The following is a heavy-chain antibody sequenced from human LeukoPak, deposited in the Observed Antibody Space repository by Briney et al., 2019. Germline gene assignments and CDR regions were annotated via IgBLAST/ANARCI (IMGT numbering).Heavy chain of an antibody. CDR1: GFTFSSYA. D-gene: IGHD6-13*01. CDR3: ARDKAAAGIFDY. J-gene: IGHJ4*02. V-gene: IGHV3-30*04. CDR2: ISYDGSNK. Sequence: GGPLRLSCAASGFTFSSYAMHWVRQAPGKGLEWVAVISYDGSNKYYADSVKGRFTISRDNSKNTLYLQMNSLRAEDTAVYYCARDKAAAGIFDYWGQGTLVTVSS.